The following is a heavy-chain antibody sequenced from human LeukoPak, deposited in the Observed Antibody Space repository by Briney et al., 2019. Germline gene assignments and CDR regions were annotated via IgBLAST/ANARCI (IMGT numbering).Heavy chain of an antibody. CDR2: YDPEDGET. CDR1: GSTLSDLS. J-gene: IGHJ2*01. Sequence: GASVKVSCKVSGSTLSDLSIHWVRQAPGKELEYVGCYDPEDGETFHAQNFQGRITMTEDTSIETAYMELSSLRSEDTAVYYCVTDRARLFWYFDLWGRGTLVTVSS. CDR3: VTDRARLFWYFDL. D-gene: IGHD2-21*02. V-gene: IGHV1-24*01.